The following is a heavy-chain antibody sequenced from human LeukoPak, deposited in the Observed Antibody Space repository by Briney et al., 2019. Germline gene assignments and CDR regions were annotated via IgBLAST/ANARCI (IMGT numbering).Heavy chain of an antibody. J-gene: IGHJ6*02. D-gene: IGHD5-18*01. CDR3: AREIPKDTAGYYYYGMDV. Sequence: PGGSLRLSCAASGFTFSSYWMHWVRQAPGKGLVWVSRINSDGSSTSYADSVKGRFTISRDNAKNTLYLQMNSLRAEDTAVYYCAREIPKDTAGYYYYGMDVWGQGTTVTVSS. CDR1: GFTFSSYW. CDR2: INSDGSST. V-gene: IGHV3-74*01.